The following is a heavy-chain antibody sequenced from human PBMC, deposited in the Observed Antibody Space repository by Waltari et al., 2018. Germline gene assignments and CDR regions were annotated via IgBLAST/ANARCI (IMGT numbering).Heavy chain of an antibody. J-gene: IGHJ5*02. CDR2: IYPGDSDT. CDR3: ARRFMTGEGLTLNWLDP. Sequence: VQLVQSGAEVKKPGESLRISCRDSGYGFDSYWIAGVRQRPGKGLEGMGNIYPGDSDTRYNPSFQGQVTISADKSVTTVYLQWSSLKTSDSGIYYCARRFMTGEGLTLNWLDPWGQGTLVTVSS. CDR1: GYGFDSYW. D-gene: IGHD3-16*01. V-gene: IGHV5-51*01.